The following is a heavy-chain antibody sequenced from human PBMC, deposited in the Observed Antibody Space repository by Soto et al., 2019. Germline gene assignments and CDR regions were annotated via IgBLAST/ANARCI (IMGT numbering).Heavy chain of an antibody. CDR3: AREDIVVVPAAIPYRSWFDP. CDR1: GYTFTSYG. CDR2: ISAYNGNT. V-gene: IGHV1-18*01. J-gene: IGHJ5*02. Sequence: ASVKVSCKASGYTFTSYGISWVRQAPGRGLEWMGWISAYNGNTNYAQKLQGRVTMTTDTPTSTAYMELRSLRSDDTAVYYCAREDIVVVPAAIPYRSWFDPWGQGTLVTVSS. D-gene: IGHD2-2*01.